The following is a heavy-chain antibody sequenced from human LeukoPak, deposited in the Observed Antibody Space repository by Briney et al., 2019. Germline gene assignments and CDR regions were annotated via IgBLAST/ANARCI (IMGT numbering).Heavy chain of an antibody. Sequence: GGSLRLSCAASGFTFSSYAMHWVRQAPGKGLEWVAVISYDGSNKYYADSVKGRFTISRDNSKNTLYLQMNSLRAEDTAVYYCARVGGGYAFDYWGQGTLVTVSS. D-gene: IGHD5-12*01. V-gene: IGHV3-30-3*01. CDR1: GFTFSSYA. CDR2: ISYDGSNK. CDR3: ARVGGGYAFDY. J-gene: IGHJ4*02.